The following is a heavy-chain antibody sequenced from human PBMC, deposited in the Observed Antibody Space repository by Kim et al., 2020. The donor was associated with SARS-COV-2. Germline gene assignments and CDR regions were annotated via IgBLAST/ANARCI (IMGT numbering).Heavy chain of an antibody. V-gene: IGHV3-30*01. D-gene: IGHD3-9*01. J-gene: IGHJ4*02. Sequence: DSVKGRFTISRDNSKNTLYLQMNSLRAEDTAVYYCARGPYVLRYFDWYARWGQGTLVTVSS. CDR3: ARGPYVLRYFDWYAR.